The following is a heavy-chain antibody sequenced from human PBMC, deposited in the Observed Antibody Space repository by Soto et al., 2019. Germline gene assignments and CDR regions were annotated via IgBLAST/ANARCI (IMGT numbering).Heavy chain of an antibody. Sequence: GGSLRLSCAASGFTFTVYWMSWVRQAPGKGLEWVANMNQDGSQKYYVDSVRGRFTLSRDNAKNSLYLQMNSLRADDTAVYYCATGATARGGVDYWGQGTLVTVSS. CDR1: GFTFTVYW. J-gene: IGHJ4*02. V-gene: IGHV3-7*04. CDR2: MNQDGSQK. D-gene: IGHD1-26*01. CDR3: ATGATARGGVDY.